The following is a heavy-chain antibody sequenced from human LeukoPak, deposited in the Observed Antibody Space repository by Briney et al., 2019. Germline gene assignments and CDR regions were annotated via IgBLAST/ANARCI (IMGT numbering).Heavy chain of an antibody. CDR3: ARDYSSNWLFDY. V-gene: IGHV3-23*01. CDR2: IVGSDGDT. CDR1: GFTLSNYV. J-gene: IGHJ4*02. Sequence: GGSLRLSCADSGFTLSNYVMTWVRQAPGKGLEWVSHIVGSDGDTYYTDSVKGRFTISREITNHTVYLKMNSLRPEDTAVYYCARDYSSNWLFDYWGQGTLVTVSS. D-gene: IGHD6-13*01.